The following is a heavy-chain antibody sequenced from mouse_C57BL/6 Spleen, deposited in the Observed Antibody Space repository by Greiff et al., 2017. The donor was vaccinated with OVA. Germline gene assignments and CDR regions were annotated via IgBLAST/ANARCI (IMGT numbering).Heavy chain of an antibody. CDR3: ARGDYGNPWFDY. CDR1: GYSITSGYD. CDR2: ISYSGST. D-gene: IGHD2-1*01. Sequence: EVQLVESGPGMVKPSQSLSLTCTVTGYSITSGYDWHWIRHFPGNKLEWMGYISYSGSTNYNPSLKSRISITHDTSKNHFFLKLNSVTTEDTATYYCARGDYGNPWFDYWGQGTTLTVSS. V-gene: IGHV3-1*01. J-gene: IGHJ2*01.